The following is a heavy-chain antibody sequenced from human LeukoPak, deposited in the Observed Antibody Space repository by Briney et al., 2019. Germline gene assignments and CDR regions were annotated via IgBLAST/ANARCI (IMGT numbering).Heavy chain of an antibody. J-gene: IGHJ6*02. V-gene: IGHV1-46*01. CDR3: ASRFGGYGLYGMDV. Sequence: APVKVSCKASGYTFTSYYTHWVRQAPGQGLEWMGIINPSGGSTSYAQKFQGRVTMTRDTSTSTVYMELSSLRSEDTAVYYCASRFGGYGLYGMDVWGQGTTVTVSS. CDR1: GYTFTSYY. CDR2: INPSGGST. D-gene: IGHD3-10*01.